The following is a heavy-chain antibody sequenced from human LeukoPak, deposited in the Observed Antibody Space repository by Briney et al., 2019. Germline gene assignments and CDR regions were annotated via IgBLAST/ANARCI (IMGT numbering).Heavy chain of an antibody. CDR2: IKEDGSQK. J-gene: IGHJ3*02. Sequence: GGSLRLSCAASGFTFSQSWMWWARQSPGKGLEWVAKIKEDGSQKYYVDSVEGRFTISRDNAKNSLYLQMNTLRAEDTAVYYCARDRAYSSFDIWGQGTMVTVSS. D-gene: IGHD4-11*01. CDR1: GFTFSQSW. CDR3: ARDRAYSSFDI. V-gene: IGHV3-7*03.